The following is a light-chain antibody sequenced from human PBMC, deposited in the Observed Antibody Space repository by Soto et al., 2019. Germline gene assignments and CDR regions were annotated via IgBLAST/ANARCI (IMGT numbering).Light chain of an antibody. CDR2: DVS. CDR3: NSYTSSSNCV. CDR1: SSDVGAYNY. J-gene: IGLJ1*01. Sequence: QSALTQPASVSGSPGQSITISCTGTSSDVGAYNYVSWYQQHPGKAPKLMIYDVSHRPSGVSNRSSGSKSGNTVSLTISGLQAEDEADYYCNSYTSSSNCVFGTGTKVTVL. V-gene: IGLV2-14*01.